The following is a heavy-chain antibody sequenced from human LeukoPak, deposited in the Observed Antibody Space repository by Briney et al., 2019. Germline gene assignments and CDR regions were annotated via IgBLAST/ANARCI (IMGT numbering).Heavy chain of an antibody. CDR1: GFTFSTYW. CDR3: AVSSGYVFDY. Sequence: GGSLRLSCAASGFTFSTYWMHWVRQAPGKGLVWVSRINTDGSTKTYADPVKGRFTISRDNAKNTLYLQMNSLRAEDTAVYYCAVSSGYVFDYWGQGTLVTVSS. V-gene: IGHV3-74*03. D-gene: IGHD3-22*01. CDR2: INTDGSTK. J-gene: IGHJ4*02.